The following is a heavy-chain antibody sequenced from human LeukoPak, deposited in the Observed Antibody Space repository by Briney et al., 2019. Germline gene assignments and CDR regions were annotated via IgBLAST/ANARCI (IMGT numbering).Heavy chain of an antibody. CDR1: GDSVSNNNYY. J-gene: IGHJ4*02. D-gene: IGHD3/OR15-3a*01. CDR2: IYSSGST. CDR3: ARRIGGIFGLLAFDC. Sequence: PSETLSLTCTVSGDSVSNNNYYWGWIRQPPGKGLEWVGTIYSSGSTYYNPSLKSRVTISVDKSKNQFSLKVTSMTAADTAVYYCARRIGGIFGLLAFDCWGQGTLVTVSS. V-gene: IGHV4-39*01.